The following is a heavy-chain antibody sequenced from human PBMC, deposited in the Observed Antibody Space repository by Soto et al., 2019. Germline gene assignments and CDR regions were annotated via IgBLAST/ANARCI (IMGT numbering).Heavy chain of an antibody. CDR1: VLIFSNYK. Sequence: EVRLVESGGGLVQPGGSLRLSCAASVLIFSNYKMHWVRQAPGKGLVWVSRINTDGSIIDYADSVKGRFTVSRDNAKNTLYLQMNSLRADDTAVYYCARDTDGLHYWGQGTLVTVSS. CDR3: ARDTDGLHY. CDR2: INTDGSII. J-gene: IGHJ4*02. V-gene: IGHV3-74*01.